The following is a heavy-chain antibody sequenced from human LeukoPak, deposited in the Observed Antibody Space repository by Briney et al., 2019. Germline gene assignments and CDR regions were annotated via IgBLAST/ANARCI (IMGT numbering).Heavy chain of an antibody. D-gene: IGHD5-12*01. CDR3: ARAYSGYDDAFDI. Sequence: SETLSLTCTVSGGSISSGDYYWSWIRQPPGKGLEWIGYIYYSGSTYYNPSLKSRVTISVDTSKNQFSLKLSSVTAADTAVYYCARAYSGYDDAFDIWGQGTMVTVSS. CDR1: GGSISSGDYY. J-gene: IGHJ3*02. V-gene: IGHV4-30-4*01. CDR2: IYYSGST.